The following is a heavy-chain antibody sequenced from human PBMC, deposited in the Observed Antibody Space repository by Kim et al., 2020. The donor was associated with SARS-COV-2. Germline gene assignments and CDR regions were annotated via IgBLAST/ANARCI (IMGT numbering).Heavy chain of an antibody. Sequence: SETLSLTCTVSGGSTSSYYWSWIRQPPGKGLEWIGYIYYSGSTNYNPSLKSRVTISVDTSKNQFSLKLSSVTAADTAVYYCARAQRDYGDFHFDYWGQGTLVTVSS. J-gene: IGHJ4*02. D-gene: IGHD4-17*01. V-gene: IGHV4-59*13. CDR1: GGSTSSYY. CDR2: IYYSGST. CDR3: ARAQRDYGDFHFDY.